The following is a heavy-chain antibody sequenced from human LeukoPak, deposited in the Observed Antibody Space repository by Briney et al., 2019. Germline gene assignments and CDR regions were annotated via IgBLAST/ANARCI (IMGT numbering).Heavy chain of an antibody. J-gene: IGHJ4*02. V-gene: IGHV1-69*04. CDR1: GGTFSSYA. D-gene: IGHD6-19*01. CDR2: IIPILGIA. CDR3: ARAPVAHPNFDY. Sequence: GASVKVSCKASGGTFSSYAISWVRQAPGQGLEWMGRIIPILGIANYAQKFQGRVTITADKSTSTAYMELSSLRSEGTAVYYCARAPVAHPNFDYWGQGTLVTVSS.